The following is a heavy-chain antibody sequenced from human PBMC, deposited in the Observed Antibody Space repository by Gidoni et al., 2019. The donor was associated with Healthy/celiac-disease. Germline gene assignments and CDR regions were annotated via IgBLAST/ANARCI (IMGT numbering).Heavy chain of an antibody. J-gene: IGHJ4*02. D-gene: IGHD6-19*01. CDR1: GGSISSSSYY. CDR2: IYYSGST. CDR3: ARHLGGQWLVRGYFDY. Sequence: QLQLQESGPGLVKPSETLSLTCTVSGGSISSSSYYWGWIRQPPGKGLEWIGSIYYSGSTYYNPSLKSRVTISVDTSKNQFSLKLSSVTAADTAVYYCARHLGGQWLVRGYFDYWGQGTLVTVSS. V-gene: IGHV4-39*01.